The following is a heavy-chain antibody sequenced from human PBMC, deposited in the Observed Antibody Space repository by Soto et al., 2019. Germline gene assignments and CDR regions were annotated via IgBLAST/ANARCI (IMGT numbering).Heavy chain of an antibody. J-gene: IGHJ4*02. V-gene: IGHV4-39*01. CDR3: ARHYAGYTYGLTSFDY. CDR2: IYYSGST. CDR1: GGSISSSSYY. Sequence: PSETLSLTCTVSGGSISSSSYYWGWIRQPPGKGLEWIGSIYYSGSTYYNPSLKSRVTISVDTSKNQFSLKLSSVTAADTAVYYCARHYAGYTYGLTSFDYWGQGTLVTVSS. D-gene: IGHD5-18*01.